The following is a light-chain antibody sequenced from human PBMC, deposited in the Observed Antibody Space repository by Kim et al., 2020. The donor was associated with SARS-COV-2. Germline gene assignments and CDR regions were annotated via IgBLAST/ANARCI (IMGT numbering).Light chain of an antibody. CDR2: DAS. CDR1: QSISSS. J-gene: IGKJ5*01. Sequence: VSPGERTTLACRARQSISSSLAWYQQKPGQAPRLLIHDASIRATGIPARFSGSGSGTEFTLTISSLQSEDFAVYYCQHYFNWPSTFGQGTRLEIK. V-gene: IGKV3-15*01. CDR3: QHYFNWPST.